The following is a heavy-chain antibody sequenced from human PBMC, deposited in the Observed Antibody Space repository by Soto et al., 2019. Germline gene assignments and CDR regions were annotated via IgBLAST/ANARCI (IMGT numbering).Heavy chain of an antibody. CDR1: GGSISSGGYS. J-gene: IGHJ5*02. V-gene: IGHV4-30-2*01. CDR2: IYHSGST. CDR3: ARGWGGSRDVGNWFDP. Sequence: SETLSLTCAVSGGSISSGGYSWSWIRQPPGKGLEWIGYIYHSGSTYYNPSLKSRVTISVDRSKNQFSLKLSSVTAADTAVYYCARGWGGSRDVGNWFDPWGQGTLVTVSS. D-gene: IGHD3-16*01.